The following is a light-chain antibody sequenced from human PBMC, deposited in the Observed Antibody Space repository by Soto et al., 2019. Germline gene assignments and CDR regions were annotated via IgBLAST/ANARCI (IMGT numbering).Light chain of an antibody. CDR3: QKITVFPNT. J-gene: IGKJ2*01. CDR1: ERIGSW. V-gene: IGKV1-12*01. Sequence: DVQMTQTPSSVSASVGDRVTITCRASERIGSWLAWYQQKPGKAPKLLIYGASNLQGKVPSRFSGSGSKPDLPPTITTLQPEDFAPYYCQKITVFPNTLGQGTKGETK. CDR2: GAS.